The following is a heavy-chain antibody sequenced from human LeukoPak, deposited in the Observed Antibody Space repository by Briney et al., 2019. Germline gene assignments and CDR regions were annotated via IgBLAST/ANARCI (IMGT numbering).Heavy chain of an antibody. CDR3: ATVGALYCSGGSCYWAWSYFDY. J-gene: IGHJ4*02. CDR1: GYTLTELS. Sequence: ASVKVSCKVSGYTLTELSMHWVRQAPGKGLEWMGGFDPEDGETIYAQKFRGRVTMTEDTSTDTAYMELSSLRSEDTAVYYCATVGALYCSGGSCYWAWSYFDYWGQGTLVTVSS. D-gene: IGHD2-15*01. CDR2: FDPEDGET. V-gene: IGHV1-24*01.